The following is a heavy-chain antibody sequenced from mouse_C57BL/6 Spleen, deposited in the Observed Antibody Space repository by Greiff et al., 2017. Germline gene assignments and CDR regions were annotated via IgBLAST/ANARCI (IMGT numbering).Heavy chain of an antibody. Sequence: VQLQQSGAELVKPGASVKLSCKASGYTFTEYTIHWVKQRSGQGLEWIGWFFPGSGSIKYNEKFKDPATLTADKSSSTVYMELSRLTSEDSAVYFCARHEEGGMVTTDYAMDYWGQGTSVTVSS. CDR3: ARHEEGGMVTTDYAMDY. J-gene: IGHJ4*01. V-gene: IGHV1-62-2*01. D-gene: IGHD2-2*01. CDR1: GYTFTEYT. CDR2: FFPGSGSI.